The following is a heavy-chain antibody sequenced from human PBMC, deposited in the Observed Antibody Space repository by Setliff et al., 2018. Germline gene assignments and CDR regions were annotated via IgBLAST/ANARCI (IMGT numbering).Heavy chain of an antibody. CDR1: GYIFISYG. D-gene: IGHD3-22*01. Sequence: ASVKVSCKASGYIFISYGISWVRQAPGQGLEWMGWISSYNGKTNYAQKLQGRVTRTTDTSTSTAYSELRSLKSDDTAVYYCARDLDYQYYYETSCLDAFDIWCLGTMVTVSS. CDR2: ISSYNGKT. V-gene: IGHV1-18*01. J-gene: IGHJ3*02. CDR3: ARDLDYQYYYETSCLDAFDI.